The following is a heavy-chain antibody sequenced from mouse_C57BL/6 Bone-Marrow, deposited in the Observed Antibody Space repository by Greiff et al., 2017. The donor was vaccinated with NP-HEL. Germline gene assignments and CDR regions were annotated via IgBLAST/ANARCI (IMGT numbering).Heavy chain of an antibody. CDR2: IYPRSGNT. V-gene: IGHV1-81*01. J-gene: IGHJ1*03. CDR1: GYTFTSYG. CDR3: ARPDYYGSSSLDFDV. D-gene: IGHD1-1*01. Sequence: VQLQQSGAELARPGASVKLSCKASGYTFTSYGISWVKQRTGQGLEWIGEIYPRSGNTYYNEKFKGKATLTADKSSSTAYMELRSLTSEDSAVYFCARPDYYGSSSLDFDVWGTGTTVTVSS.